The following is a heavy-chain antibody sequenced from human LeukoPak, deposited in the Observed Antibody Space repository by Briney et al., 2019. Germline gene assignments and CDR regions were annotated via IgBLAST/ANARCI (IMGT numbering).Heavy chain of an antibody. Sequence: GESLKISCKGSGYSFTSYWIGWVRQMPGKGLEWMGTIYPGDSDTRYSSSFQVQVTISADKSISTAYLQWSSLKASDSAMYYCTREAGRYCSGGTCYFHRSFDYWGQGTLVTVSS. D-gene: IGHD2-15*01. CDR2: IYPGDSDT. CDR1: GYSFTSYW. CDR3: TREAGRYCSGGTCYFHRSFDY. J-gene: IGHJ4*02. V-gene: IGHV5-51*01.